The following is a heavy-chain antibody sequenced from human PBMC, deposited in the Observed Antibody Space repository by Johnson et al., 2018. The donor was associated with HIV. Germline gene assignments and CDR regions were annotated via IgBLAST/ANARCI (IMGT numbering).Heavy chain of an antibody. CDR1: GFTFSNYG. J-gene: IGHJ3*01. CDR3: TTDRRALGYYYDSSGYYSRAFDF. D-gene: IGHD3-22*01. CDR2: IKSNTDGGTI. Sequence: VQLVESGGGVVQSGGSLRLSCTASGFTFSNYGIHWVRQTPGKGLEWVGRIKSNTDGGTIDYAAPVKGRFTISGDDSKNTLYLQMNSLKTEDTAVNYVTTDRRALGYYYDSSGYYSRAFDFWGQGTMVTVSS. V-gene: IGHV3-15*01.